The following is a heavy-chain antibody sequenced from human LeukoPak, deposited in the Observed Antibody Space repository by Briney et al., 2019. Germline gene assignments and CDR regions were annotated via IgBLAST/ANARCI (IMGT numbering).Heavy chain of an antibody. J-gene: IGHJ4*02. CDR3: ASSHIEPSPDY. V-gene: IGHV4-4*02. CDR1: GFTFSSYSM. CDR2: IYHSGST. Sequence: QPGGSLRLSCAASGFTFSSYSMNWVRQAPGKGLEWIGEIYHSGSTNYNPSLKSRVTISVDKSKNQFSLKLSSVTAADTAVYYCASSHIEPSPDYWGQGTLVTVSS.